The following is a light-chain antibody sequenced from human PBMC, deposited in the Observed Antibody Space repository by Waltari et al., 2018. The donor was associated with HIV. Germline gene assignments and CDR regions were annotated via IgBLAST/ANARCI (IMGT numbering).Light chain of an antibody. V-gene: IGLV3-27*01. CDR2: KDS. CDR3: YSAADNNLRV. J-gene: IGLJ3*02. CDR1: VLTKKY. Sequence: SYELTQPSSVSVSPGQTARITCSGDVLTKKYARWFQQKPGQAPVLLIYKDSERPSGIPGRFSGSSSGTTVTLTISGAQVEDEADYYCYSAADNNLRVFGGGTKLTVL.